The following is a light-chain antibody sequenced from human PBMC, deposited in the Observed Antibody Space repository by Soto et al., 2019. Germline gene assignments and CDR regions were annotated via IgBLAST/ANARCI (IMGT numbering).Light chain of an antibody. V-gene: IGKV1-5*01. CDR2: DAS. CDR3: QQYNSYSPT. CDR1: QSISSW. J-gene: IGKJ1*01. Sequence: DIQMTQSPSTLSAYVGDRVTITCRASQSISSWLAWYQQKPGKAPKLLIYDASSLESGVPSRFSGSGSGTEFTLTISSLQPDDFATYYCQQYNSYSPTVGQGTKVDIK.